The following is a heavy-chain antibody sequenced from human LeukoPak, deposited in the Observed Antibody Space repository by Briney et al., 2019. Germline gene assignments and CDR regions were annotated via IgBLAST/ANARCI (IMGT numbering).Heavy chain of an antibody. CDR2: ISSSSSYI. CDR1: GFTFSSYS. D-gene: IGHD6-19*01. CDR3: ARDLREQWLVLSWFDP. Sequence: PGGSLRLSCAASGFTFSSYSMNWVRQAPGKGLEWVSSISSSSSYICYADSVKGRFTISRDNAKNSLYLQMNSLRAEDTAVYYCARDLREQWLVLSWFDPWGQGTLVTASS. J-gene: IGHJ5*02. V-gene: IGHV3-21*01.